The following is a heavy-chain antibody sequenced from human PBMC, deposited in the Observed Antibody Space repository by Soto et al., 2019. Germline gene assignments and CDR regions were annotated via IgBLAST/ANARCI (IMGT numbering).Heavy chain of an antibody. J-gene: IGHJ3*02. Sequence: GGSLRLSCAASGFTFSSYSMNWVRQAPGKGLEWVSYISSSSSTIYYADSVKGRFTISRDNAKNSLYLQMNSLRDEDTAVYYCARDMSGDSSGSDAFDIWGQGTMVTVSS. CDR1: GFTFSSYS. CDR3: ARDMSGDSSGSDAFDI. CDR2: ISSSSSTI. V-gene: IGHV3-48*02. D-gene: IGHD3-22*01.